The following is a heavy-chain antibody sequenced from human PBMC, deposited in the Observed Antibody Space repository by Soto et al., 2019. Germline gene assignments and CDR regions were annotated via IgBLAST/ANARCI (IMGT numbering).Heavy chain of an antibody. CDR1: GFTFSSYS. Sequence: GGSLRLSCAASGFTFSSYSMNWVRQALGKGLEWVSYISSSSSTIYYADSVKGRFTISRDNAKNSLYLQMNSLRAEDTAVYYCARDSNQNDFWSGYYDYWGQGTLVTVSS. CDR3: ARDSNQNDFWSGYYDY. V-gene: IGHV3-48*01. J-gene: IGHJ4*02. CDR2: ISSSSSTI. D-gene: IGHD3-3*01.